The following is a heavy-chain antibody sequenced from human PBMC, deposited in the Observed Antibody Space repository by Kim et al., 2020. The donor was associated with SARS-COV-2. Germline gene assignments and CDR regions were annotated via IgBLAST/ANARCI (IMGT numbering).Heavy chain of an antibody. CDR3: ARLYDY. Sequence: PRDSYTNYSPSFQGHVTISADKSISTAYLQWSSLKASDTAMYYCARLYDYWGQGTLVTVSS. V-gene: IGHV5-10-1*01. CDR2: PRDSYT. J-gene: IGHJ4*02.